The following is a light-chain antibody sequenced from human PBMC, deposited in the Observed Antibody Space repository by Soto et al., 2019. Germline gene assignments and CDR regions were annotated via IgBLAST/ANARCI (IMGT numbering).Light chain of an antibody. Sequence: DIQMTQSPSSLSASVGDRVTITCRASQSISSYLNWYQQQQGKAPKIXIYAASSLPSGVPSRFSGSGAGTDFTRTISSLQPEDVATDYCQQSYSTPGTFGQGTKVDIK. CDR2: AAS. J-gene: IGKJ1*01. V-gene: IGKV1-39*01. CDR1: QSISSY. CDR3: QQSYSTPGT.